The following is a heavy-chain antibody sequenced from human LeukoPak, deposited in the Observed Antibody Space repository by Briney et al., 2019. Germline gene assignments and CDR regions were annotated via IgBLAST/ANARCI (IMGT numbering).Heavy chain of an antibody. Sequence: GGSLRLSCAASGFTFSSYWMSWVRQAPGKGLEWVAVIWYDGSNKYYADSVKGRFTISRDNSKNTLYLQMNSLRAEDTAVYYCARDVPDVGATASGGLMDYWGQGTLVTVSS. V-gene: IGHV3-33*08. CDR2: IWYDGSNK. CDR1: GFTFSSYW. D-gene: IGHD1-26*01. CDR3: ARDVPDVGATASGGLMDY. J-gene: IGHJ4*02.